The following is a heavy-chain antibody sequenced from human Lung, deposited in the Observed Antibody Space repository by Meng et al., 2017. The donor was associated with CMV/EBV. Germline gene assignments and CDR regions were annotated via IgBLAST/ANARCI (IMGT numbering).Heavy chain of an antibody. Sequence: GGSLRLSCAASGFTFSSYAMHWVRQAPGKGLEWVAVISYDGSNKYYADSVKGRFTISRDNSKNTLYLQMNSLRAEDTAVYHCARTGGGVSRAAFDIWGQGXMVTVSS. D-gene: IGHD3-16*01. CDR2: ISYDGSNK. CDR1: GFTFSSYA. V-gene: IGHV3-30*04. J-gene: IGHJ3*02. CDR3: ARTGGGVSRAAFDI.